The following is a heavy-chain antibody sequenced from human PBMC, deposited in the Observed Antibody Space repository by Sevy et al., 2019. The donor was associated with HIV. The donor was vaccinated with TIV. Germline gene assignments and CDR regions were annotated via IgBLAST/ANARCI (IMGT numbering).Heavy chain of an antibody. J-gene: IGHJ4*02. Sequence: SETLSLTCTVSGGSISSSSYYWGWIRQPPGKGLEWIGSIYYSGSTYYNPSLKSRVTISVDTYKNQFSLKLSPVTAADTAVYYCARQIPSRRGYYGSGSWGYFDYWGQGTLVTVSS. CDR2: IYYSGST. CDR1: GGSISSSSYY. V-gene: IGHV4-39*01. D-gene: IGHD3-10*01. CDR3: ARQIPSRRGYYGSGSWGYFDY.